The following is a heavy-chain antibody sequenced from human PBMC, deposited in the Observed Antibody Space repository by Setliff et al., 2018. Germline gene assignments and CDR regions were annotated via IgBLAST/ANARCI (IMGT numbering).Heavy chain of an antibody. D-gene: IGHD4-17*01. Sequence: PSETLSLTCAVSGYSISSDSYWGWIRQPPGKGLEWIASIYHTGSTYYNPSLRSRVTISLDTSKNQFSPKLTSVTAADTAVYYCAGGRRYDYGWDFDYWGQGTLVTVSS. CDR1: GYSISSDSY. CDR3: AGGRRYDYGWDFDY. CDR2: IYHTGST. V-gene: IGHV4-38-2*01. J-gene: IGHJ4*02.